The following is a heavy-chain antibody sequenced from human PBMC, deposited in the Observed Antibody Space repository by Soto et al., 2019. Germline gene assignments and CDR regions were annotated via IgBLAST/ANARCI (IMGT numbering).Heavy chain of an antibody. CDR3: ARDVYCSSTSCYPYNWFDP. Sequence: PGGSLRLSCAASGFTFSSYWMSWVRQAPGKGLEWVANIKQDGSEKYYVDSVKGRFTISRDNAKSSLYLQMNSLRAEDTAVYYCARDVYCSSTSCYPYNWFDPWGQGTLVTVSS. D-gene: IGHD2-2*01. CDR1: GFTFSSYW. V-gene: IGHV3-7*01. CDR2: IKQDGSEK. J-gene: IGHJ5*02.